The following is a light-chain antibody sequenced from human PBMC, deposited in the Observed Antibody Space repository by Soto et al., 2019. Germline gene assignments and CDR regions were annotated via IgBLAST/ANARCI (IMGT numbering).Light chain of an antibody. CDR2: GAS. Sequence: EIVMTQSPATLSVSPGERATLSCRASQSVSSNLAWYQQKPGQAPRLLIYGASTRATGIPARFSGSGSDTEFTLTLSSLQSEDVAVYYCQPYDSWPPITFGGGTKVDIK. J-gene: IGKJ4*01. CDR1: QSVSSN. V-gene: IGKV3-15*01. CDR3: QPYDSWPPIT.